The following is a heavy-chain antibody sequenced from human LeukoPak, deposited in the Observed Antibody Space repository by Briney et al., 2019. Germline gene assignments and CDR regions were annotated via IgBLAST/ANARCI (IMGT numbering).Heavy chain of an antibody. CDR1: GGSISSYY. V-gene: IGHV4-59*08. Sequence: SETLSLTCTVSGGSISSYYWSWIRQRPGKGPEWVGYIYYSGSTNYNPSLKSRVTISVDTSKNQFSLKLSSVTAADTAVYYCARHVSYYDYVWGSYRYEDYWGQGTLVTVSS. CDR3: ARHVSYYDYVWGSYRYEDY. J-gene: IGHJ4*02. CDR2: IYYSGST. D-gene: IGHD3-16*02.